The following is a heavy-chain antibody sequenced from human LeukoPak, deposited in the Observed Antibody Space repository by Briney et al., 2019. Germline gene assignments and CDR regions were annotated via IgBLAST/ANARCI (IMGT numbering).Heavy chain of an antibody. CDR3: ARGPTVTTHFDY. D-gene: IGHD4-17*01. CDR2: INHSGST. J-gene: IGHJ4*02. V-gene: IGHV4-34*01. CDR1: GGSFSGYY. Sequence: KPSETLCLTCAVYGGSFSGYYWSWIRQPPGKGLEWIGEINHSGSTNYNPSLKSRVTISVDTSKNQFTLKLSSVTAADTAVYYCARGPTVTTHFDYWGQGTLVTLSS.